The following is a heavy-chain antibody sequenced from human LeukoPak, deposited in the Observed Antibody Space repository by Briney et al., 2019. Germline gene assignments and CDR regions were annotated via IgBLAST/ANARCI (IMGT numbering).Heavy chain of an antibody. CDR1: GGSFSGYY. CDR3: ARGLPEYYYDSSGTDDY. J-gene: IGHJ4*02. CDR2: INHSGST. Sequence: SETLSLTCAVYGGSFSGYYWSWIRQPPGKGLEWIGEINHSGSTNYNPSLKSRVTISVDTSKNQFPLKLSSVTAADTAVYYCARGLPEYYYDSSGTDDYWGQGTLVTVSS. V-gene: IGHV4-34*01. D-gene: IGHD3-22*01.